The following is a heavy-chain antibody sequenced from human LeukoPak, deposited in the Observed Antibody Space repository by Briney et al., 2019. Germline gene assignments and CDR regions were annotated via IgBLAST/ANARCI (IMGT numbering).Heavy chain of an antibody. CDR3: ARVDLQNAFDI. CDR1: GGSISATGYF. Sequence: SETLPLTCTVSGGSISATGYFWGWIHQPPGKGLEWIGSIYYSGITHYNPSLKSRVTISVDTSKNQFSLKQSSVTAADTAVYYCARVDLQNAFDIWGQGTVVTVSS. D-gene: IGHD3/OR15-3a*01. V-gene: IGHV4-39*07. J-gene: IGHJ3*02. CDR2: IYYSGIT.